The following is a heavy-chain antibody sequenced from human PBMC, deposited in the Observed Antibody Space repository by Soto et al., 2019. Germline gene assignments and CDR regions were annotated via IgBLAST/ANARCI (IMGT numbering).Heavy chain of an antibody. CDR2: IKSKTDGGTT. J-gene: IGHJ4*02. CDR1: GVTFGNAW. D-gene: IGHD3-22*01. Sequence: KPGGSLRLSCAASGVTFGNAWMSWVRQAPGKGLEWVGRIKSKTDGGTTDYAAPVKGRFTISRDDSKSTLYLQMNSLKTEDTAVYYCTTARGYYDSSGYPHWGQGTLVTVSS. V-gene: IGHV3-15*01. CDR3: TTARGYYDSSGYPH.